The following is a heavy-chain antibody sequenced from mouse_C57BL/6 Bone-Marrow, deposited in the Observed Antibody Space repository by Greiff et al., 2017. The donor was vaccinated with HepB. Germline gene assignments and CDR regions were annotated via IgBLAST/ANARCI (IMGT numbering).Heavy chain of an antibody. CDR3: ARKPPTVVESPLDY. CDR2: IYPGSGNT. Sequence: LVESGPELVKPGASVKISCKASGYTFTDYYMNWVKQRPGQGLEWIGWIYPGSGNTKYNEKFKGKATLTVDTSSSTAYMQLSSLTSEDSAVYFCARKPPTVVESPLDYWGQGTTLTVSS. D-gene: IGHD1-1*01. CDR1: GYTFTDYY. J-gene: IGHJ2*01. V-gene: IGHV1-84*01.